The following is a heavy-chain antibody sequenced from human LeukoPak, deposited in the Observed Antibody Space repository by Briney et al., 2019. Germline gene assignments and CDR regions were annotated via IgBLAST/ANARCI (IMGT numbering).Heavy chain of an antibody. CDR2: ITSGSTYT. V-gene: IGHV3-21*06. CDR1: GFTFSSYG. D-gene: IGHD2-2*01. J-gene: IGHJ6*03. CDR3: ARLGYCSSISCPYFYYMDV. Sequence: PGGSLRLSCAASGFTFSSYGMHWVRQAPGKGLEWVSSITSGSTYTYYADSLKGRFTISRDNAKNSLFLQMNSLSAEDTAVYYCARLGYCSSISCPYFYYMDVWGKGTTVTVSS.